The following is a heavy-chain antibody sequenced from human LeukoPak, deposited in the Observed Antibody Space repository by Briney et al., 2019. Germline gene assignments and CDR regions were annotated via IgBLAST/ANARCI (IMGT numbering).Heavy chain of an antibody. D-gene: IGHD2-2*01. CDR2: VNAGNGKT. J-gene: IGHJ4*02. Sequence: ASVKVSCKTSGYTFDIYAMNWVRQAPGQRPEWMGWVNAGNGKTKYSQSFQGRVTITRDTSARTAYMELSSLRSEDTAVYYCARGVWSSHNKEYFFDYWGQGTPVTVSS. V-gene: IGHV1-3*01. CDR1: GYTFDIYA. CDR3: ARGVWSSHNKEYFFDY.